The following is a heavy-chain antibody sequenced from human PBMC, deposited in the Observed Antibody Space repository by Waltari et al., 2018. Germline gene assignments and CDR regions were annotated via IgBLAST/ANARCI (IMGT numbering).Heavy chain of an antibody. CDR2: IRPIFGTA. J-gene: IGHJ5*02. Sequence: QVQLVQSGAEVKKPGSSVKVSCKASGGTFSSYAISWVRQAPGQGLEWMGGIRPIFGTANYTQKFQGRVTITADESTSTAYMELSSLRSEDTAVYYCARSKDIVVVPAATPHNWFDPWGQGTLVTVSS. V-gene: IGHV1-69*01. CDR3: ARSKDIVVVPAATPHNWFDP. CDR1: GGTFSSYA. D-gene: IGHD2-2*02.